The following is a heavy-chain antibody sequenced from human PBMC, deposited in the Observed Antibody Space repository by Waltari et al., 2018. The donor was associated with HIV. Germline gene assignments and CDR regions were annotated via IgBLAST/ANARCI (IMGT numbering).Heavy chain of an antibody. CDR1: GYAFTGFY. J-gene: IGHJ4*02. CDR3: ARDPSYGFGENDY. V-gene: IGHV1-2*02. CDR2: INPKTGDT. D-gene: IGHD3-10*01. Sequence: QVQLVESGAEVKKPGASLKVSCQASGYAFTGFYIHGVRQAPGQGLEWVGWINPKTGDTNFAQKFQGRVTMTRDTSISTAYMELSRLTSDDTAVYYCARDPSYGFGENDYWGQGTLFTVSS.